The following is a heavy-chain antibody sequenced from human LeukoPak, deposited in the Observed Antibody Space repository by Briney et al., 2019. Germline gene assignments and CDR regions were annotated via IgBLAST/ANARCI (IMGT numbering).Heavy chain of an antibody. V-gene: IGHV4-59*01. CDR3: ARVTGYMIEDYFDY. CDR1: GGSISSYH. CDR2: IYYSGST. D-gene: IGHD3-22*01. J-gene: IGHJ4*02. Sequence: SETLSLTCTVSGGSISSYHWSWIRQPPGKGLEWIGYIYYSGSTDYNPSLKSRVTISVETSKNQFSLKLSSVTAADTAVYYCARVTGYMIEDYFDYWGQGTLVTVSS.